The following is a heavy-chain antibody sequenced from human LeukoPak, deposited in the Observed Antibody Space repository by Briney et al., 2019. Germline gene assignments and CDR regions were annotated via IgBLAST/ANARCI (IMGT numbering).Heavy chain of an antibody. CDR1: GGTFSSYA. Sequence: ASVKVSCKASGGTFSSYAISWVRQAPGQGLEWMGRIIPIFGTANYAQKFQGRVTITTDESTSTAYMELSSLRSGDTAVYYCAATVVYGGNDYWGQGTLVTVSS. V-gene: IGHV1-69*05. CDR3: AATVVYGGNDY. J-gene: IGHJ4*02. D-gene: IGHD4/OR15-4a*01. CDR2: IIPIFGTA.